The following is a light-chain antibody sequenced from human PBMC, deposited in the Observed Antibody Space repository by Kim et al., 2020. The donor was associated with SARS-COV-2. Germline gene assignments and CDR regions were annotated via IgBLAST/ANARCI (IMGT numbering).Light chain of an antibody. CDR3: AAWDDSLNGPV. CDR2: NNN. J-gene: IGLJ3*02. V-gene: IGLV1-44*01. CDR1: NSNSGSDT. Sequence: RVTIACSVSNSNSGSDTVDRYHHLPGADAPLLIYNNNQRPSGVPERFSASNCGTSASLAISGLQSEDEAAYYCAAWDDSLNGPVFGGGTQLTVL.